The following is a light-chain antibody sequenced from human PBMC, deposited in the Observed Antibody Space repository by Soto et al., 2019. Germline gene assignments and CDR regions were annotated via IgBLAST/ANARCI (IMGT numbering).Light chain of an antibody. CDR2: EVT. V-gene: IGLV2-8*01. CDR1: GNDIGGYNY. CDR3: CSSTGSNYPYV. Sequence: QSVLTQPPSASGSPGQSVTISCTGTGNDIGGYNYVSWYQQHPGKAPKLMIYEVTKRPSGVPDRFSGSRSGNTASLTVSGLQAEDEADYYCCSSTGSNYPYVFGTGTKVTVL. J-gene: IGLJ1*01.